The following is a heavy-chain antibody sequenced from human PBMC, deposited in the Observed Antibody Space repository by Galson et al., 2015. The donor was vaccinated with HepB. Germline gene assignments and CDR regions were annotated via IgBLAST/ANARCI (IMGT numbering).Heavy chain of an antibody. CDR3: AKAGRRDSNSHYSYFDY. CDR2: ITYDEESR. CDR1: GFTLSSCA. J-gene: IGHJ4*02. Sequence: SLRLSCAASGFTLSSCAMYWVRQAPGKGLEWVAAITYDEESRYYVDSAKGRFTISRDNSKNTLYLQLNSLRPEDTAVYYCAKAGRRDSNSHYSYFDYWGQGTLVTVSS. D-gene: IGHD2/OR15-2a*01. V-gene: IGHV3-30*18.